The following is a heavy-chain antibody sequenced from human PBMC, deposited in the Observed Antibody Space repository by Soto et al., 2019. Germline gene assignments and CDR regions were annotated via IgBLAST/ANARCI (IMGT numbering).Heavy chain of an antibody. Sequence: QVQLQQWGAGLLKPSETLSLTCAVYGGSFSGYYWSWIRQPPGKGLEWIGEIKHSGSTNYNPSLKSRVTISVDTSENQFSLKLSSVTAADTAVYYCARARKDYYGSGSFTVDYWGQGTLVTVSS. CDR3: ARARKDYYGSGSFTVDY. CDR2: IKHSGST. J-gene: IGHJ4*02. CDR1: GGSFSGYY. V-gene: IGHV4-34*01. D-gene: IGHD3-10*01.